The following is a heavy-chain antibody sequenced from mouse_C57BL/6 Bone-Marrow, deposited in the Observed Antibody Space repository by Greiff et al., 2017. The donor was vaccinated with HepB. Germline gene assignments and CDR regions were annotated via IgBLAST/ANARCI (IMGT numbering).Heavy chain of an antibody. J-gene: IGHJ4*01. CDR3: ARCDGRSYYAMDY. CDR1: GYAFSSYW. V-gene: IGHV1-80*01. CDR2: IYPGDGDT. D-gene: IGHD2-3*01. Sequence: ESGAELVKPGASVKISCKASGYAFSSYWMNWVKQRPGKGLEWIGQIYPGDGDTNYNGKFKGKATLTADKSSSTAYMQLSSLTSEDSAVYFCARCDGRSYYAMDYWGQGTSVTVSS.